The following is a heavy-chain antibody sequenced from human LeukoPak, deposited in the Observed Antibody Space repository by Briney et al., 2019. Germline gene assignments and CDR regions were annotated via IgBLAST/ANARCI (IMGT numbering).Heavy chain of an antibody. CDR2: IRYDGRNK. V-gene: IGHV3-30*02. CDR1: GFTFSTYG. D-gene: IGHD2-2*01. CDR3: VKDFVVVPGLVNYFDY. Sequence: GGSLRLSCAASGFTFSTYGMHWVRQAPGKGLEWVAFIRYDGRNKYYADSVKGRFTISRDNSKNTLCLQMNSLRAEDTAVYYCVKDFVVVPGLVNYFDYWGQGTLVTVSS. J-gene: IGHJ4*02.